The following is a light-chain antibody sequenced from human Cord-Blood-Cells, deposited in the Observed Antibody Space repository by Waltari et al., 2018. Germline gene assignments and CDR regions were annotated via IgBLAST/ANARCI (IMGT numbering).Light chain of an antibody. Sequence: QSALTQPASVSGSPGQSITLSCTGTSSDVGGYNYVSWYQQHPGKAPKLMIYDVSNRPSGVSNRFSGSKSGNTASLTISVLQAEDEADYYCSSYTSSSTVVFGGGTKLTVL. CDR3: SSYTSSSTVV. J-gene: IGLJ2*01. V-gene: IGLV2-14*01. CDR1: SSDVGGYNY. CDR2: DVS.